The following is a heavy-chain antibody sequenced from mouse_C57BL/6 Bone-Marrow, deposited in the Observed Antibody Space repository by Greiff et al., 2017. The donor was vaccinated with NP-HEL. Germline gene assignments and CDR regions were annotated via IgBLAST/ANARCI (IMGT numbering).Heavy chain of an antibody. J-gene: IGHJ1*03. Sequence: VQLQQSGPELVKPGASVKISCKASGYTFTDYYMNWVKQSHGRSLEWIGDINPNNGGTSYNQQLKGKAPLTVDKSSSTAYMELSSLTSEDSAVYYCARRRGYGYLWYFDDWGTGTTVTVSS. CDR2: INPNNGGT. CDR3: ARRRGYGYLWYFDD. V-gene: IGHV1-26*01. D-gene: IGHD2-2*01. CDR1: GYTFTDYY.